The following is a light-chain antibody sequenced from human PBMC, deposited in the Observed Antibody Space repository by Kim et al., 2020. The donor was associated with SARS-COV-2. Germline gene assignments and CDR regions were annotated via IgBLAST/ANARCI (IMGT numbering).Light chain of an antibody. V-gene: IGLV2-14*03. CDR1: SSDVGGYNY. CDR2: DVS. J-gene: IGLJ2*01. CDR3: SSYTSSSPSRV. Sequence: QSITISCTGTSSDVGGYNYVSWYQQHPGKAPKLMIYDVSNRPSGVSNRFSGSKSGNTASLTISGLQAEDEADYYCSSYTSSSPSRVFGGGTQLTVL.